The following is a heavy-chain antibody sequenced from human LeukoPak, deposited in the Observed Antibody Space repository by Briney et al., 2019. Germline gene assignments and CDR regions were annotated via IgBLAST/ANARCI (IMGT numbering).Heavy chain of an antibody. J-gene: IGHJ4*02. CDR1: GYTFISYG. CDR3: ARDDREYYYDSSGYPDY. Sequence: ASVKVSCKASGYTFISYGISWVRQAPGQGLEWMGWISAYNGNTNYAQKLQGRVTMTTDTYTSTTYMELSSLRSEDTAVYYCARDDREYYYDSSGYPDYWGQGTLVTVSS. CDR2: ISAYNGNT. D-gene: IGHD3-22*01. V-gene: IGHV1-18*01.